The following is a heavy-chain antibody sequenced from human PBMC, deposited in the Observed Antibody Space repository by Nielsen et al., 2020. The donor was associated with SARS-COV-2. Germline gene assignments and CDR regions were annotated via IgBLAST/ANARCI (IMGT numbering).Heavy chain of an antibody. Sequence: GESLKISCAASGSTFNNYGFSWVRQAPGKGLEWVASISYEGSKKYYGDSLTGRFTVSRDTSKNTVYLQMSSLSVEDTAVYYCAKRRAVFMLTFGGEGAMDVWGQGTTVSVSS. CDR3: AKRRAVFMLTFGGEGAMDV. V-gene: IGHV3-30*18. CDR2: ISYEGSKK. CDR1: GSTFNNYG. J-gene: IGHJ6*02. D-gene: IGHD3-16*01.